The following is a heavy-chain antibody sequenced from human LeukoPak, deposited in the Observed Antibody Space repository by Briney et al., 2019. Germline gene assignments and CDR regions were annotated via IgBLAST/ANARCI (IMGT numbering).Heavy chain of an antibody. V-gene: IGHV4-61*02. CDR2: TSTQGTT. CDR1: VGSISSGNHY. J-gene: IGHJ3*01. CDR3: ARAPYFDWLSASDV. D-gene: IGHD3-9*01. Sequence: PSETLSLTCSVSVGSISSGNHYWSWIRQAAGKVLEWIGRTSTQGTTTYNPSLMGRVTIAIDKSKNHFFFNLTSVTAADTAVYYCARAPYFDWLSASDVWGQGTMVTVS.